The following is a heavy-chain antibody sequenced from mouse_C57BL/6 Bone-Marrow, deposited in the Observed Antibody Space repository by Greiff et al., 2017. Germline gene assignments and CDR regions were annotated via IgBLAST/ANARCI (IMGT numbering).Heavy chain of an antibody. CDR1: GYTFTSYW. CDR3: ARSPLYYYDSSYFDV. Sequence: QVQLQQPGAELVKPGASVKMSCKASGYTFTSYWITWVKQRPGQGLEWIGDIYPGSGSTNYNEKFKSKATLTVDTSSSTAYMPLRSLTSEDSAVYYCARSPLYYYDSSYFDVWGTGTTVTVSS. J-gene: IGHJ1*03. CDR2: IYPGSGST. D-gene: IGHD1-1*01. V-gene: IGHV1-55*01.